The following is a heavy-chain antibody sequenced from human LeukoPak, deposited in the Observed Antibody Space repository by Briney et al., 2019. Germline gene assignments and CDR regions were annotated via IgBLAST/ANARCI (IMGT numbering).Heavy chain of an antibody. Sequence: EPSETLSLTCTVSGGSISSGDYYWSWNRQPPGKGLEWIGYIYYSGSTYYNPSLKSRVTISVDTSKNQFSLKLSSVTAADTAVYYCARDSPRVDYYDSSALGYYYGMDVWGQGTTVTVSS. J-gene: IGHJ6*02. D-gene: IGHD3-22*01. CDR3: ARDSPRVDYYDSSALGYYYGMDV. CDR1: GGSISSGDYY. CDR2: IYYSGST. V-gene: IGHV4-30-4*01.